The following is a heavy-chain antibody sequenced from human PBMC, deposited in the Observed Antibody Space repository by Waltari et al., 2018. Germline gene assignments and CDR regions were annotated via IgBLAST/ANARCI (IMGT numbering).Heavy chain of an antibody. CDR2: CRIGTRRNK. J-gene: IGHJ4*03. D-gene: IGHD1-1*01. CDR3: ARERAWTGGFDF. V-gene: IGHV3-21*01. CDR1: GFSFSGYA. Sequence: DVLLVESGGGLVKPGGSLRPSCVGSGFSFSGYAMNWVRQAPGKGLEGVASCRIGTRRNKYYADAVKGRFTSSRDDGKDSVYLQMNSLRVEDTAIYFCARERAWTGGFDFWGHGTPVTVSS.